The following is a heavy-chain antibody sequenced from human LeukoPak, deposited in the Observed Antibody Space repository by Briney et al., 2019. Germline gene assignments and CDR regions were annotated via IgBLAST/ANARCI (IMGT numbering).Heavy chain of an antibody. Sequence: SETLSLTCTVSGGSISSGGYYWRWIRQHPGKGLEWIGYIYYSGSTYYNPSLKSRVTISVDTSKNQFSLKLSSVTAPDTAVYYCARTKTNYGTNDYWGQGTLVTVSA. CDR2: IYYSGST. CDR1: GGSISSGGYY. V-gene: IGHV4-31*03. J-gene: IGHJ4*02. CDR3: ARTKTNYGTNDY. D-gene: IGHD4/OR15-4a*01.